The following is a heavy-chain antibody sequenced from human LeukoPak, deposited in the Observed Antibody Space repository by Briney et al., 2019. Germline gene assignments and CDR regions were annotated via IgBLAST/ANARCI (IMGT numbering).Heavy chain of an antibody. J-gene: IGHJ4*02. CDR1: GGSINNYY. Sequence: SETLSLTCTVSGGSINNYYWSWIRQPPGKGLEWIGYIYYRGSTNYNPSLKSRVTFSVDTSKNQFSLKLNSVTAADTAVYYCARGGDYGDLRYFDYWGQGILVTVSS. V-gene: IGHV4-59*01. D-gene: IGHD4-17*01. CDR2: IYYRGST. CDR3: ARGGDYGDLRYFDY.